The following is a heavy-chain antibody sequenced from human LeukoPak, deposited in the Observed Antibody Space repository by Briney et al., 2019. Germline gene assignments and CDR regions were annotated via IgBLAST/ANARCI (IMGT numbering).Heavy chain of an antibody. CDR3: ARGGGLDV. CDR1: GFTFSSYW. J-gene: IGHJ6*02. Sequence: GRSLRLSCAASGFTFSSYWMNWARQAPGKGLEWVASINHNGNVNYYVDSVKGRFTISRDNAKNSLYLQMSNLRAEDTAVYFCARGGGLDVWGQGTTVTVSS. D-gene: IGHD3-16*01. V-gene: IGHV3-7*03. CDR2: INHNGNVN.